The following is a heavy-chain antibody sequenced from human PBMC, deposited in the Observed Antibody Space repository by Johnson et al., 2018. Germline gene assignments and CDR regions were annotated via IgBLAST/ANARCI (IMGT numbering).Heavy chain of an antibody. CDR1: GGSFRSYI. D-gene: IGHD3-10*01. Sequence: QVQLGQSGAEVKKPGSSVKVACKASGGSFRSYIISWVRQAPGQGLEWMGRILPISGTANYAQKFQGRGTITAEESTRTAYLELDSLTADDTAVYYCARERPFTEFHARDDSGGQGTLVTVSS. CDR2: ILPISGTA. CDR3: ARERPFTEFHARDDS. V-gene: IGHV1-69*01. J-gene: IGHJ4*02.